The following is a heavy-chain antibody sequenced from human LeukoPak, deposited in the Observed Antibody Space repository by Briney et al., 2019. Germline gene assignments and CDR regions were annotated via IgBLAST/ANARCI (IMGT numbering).Heavy chain of an antibody. Sequence: ASVKVSCKASGYTFTGYYIHWVRQAPGQGREWMGWINPSSGGTNYAQKFQGRVTMTRDTSISTAYMELSRLRYDDTAVYYCARDIYYYGSGSPVYFDYWGQGTLVTVSS. CDR3: ARDIYYYGSGSPVYFDY. D-gene: IGHD3-10*01. CDR1: GYTFTGYY. J-gene: IGHJ4*02. V-gene: IGHV1-2*02. CDR2: INPSSGGT.